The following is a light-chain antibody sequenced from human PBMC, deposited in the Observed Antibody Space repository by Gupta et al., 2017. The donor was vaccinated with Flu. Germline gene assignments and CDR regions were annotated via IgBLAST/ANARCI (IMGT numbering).Light chain of an antibody. V-gene: IGLV3-21*02. J-gene: IGLJ1*01. Sequence: SYVLTQPPSVSVAPGQTARITCGGNHIGSKSVHWYQRQPGQAPVLVAYDDIDRASGTPARFSGSNSGTTATVTISRVEAGDEADYYCQVWDSSSDNYVFGTGTKVTVL. CDR2: DDI. CDR1: HIGSKS. CDR3: QVWDSSSDNYV.